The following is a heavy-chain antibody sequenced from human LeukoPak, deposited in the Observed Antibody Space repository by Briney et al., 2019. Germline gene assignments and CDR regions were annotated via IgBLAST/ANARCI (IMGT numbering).Heavy chain of an antibody. CDR2: IKQDGSEK. CDR3: AREKDGRSSTSYYYYMDV. Sequence: GGSLRLSCAASGFTFSSYWMSWVRQAPGKGLEWVANIKQDGSEKYYVDSVKGRFTISRGNAKNSLYLQMNSLRAEDTAVYYCAREKDGRSSTSYYYYMDVWGKGTTVTVSS. J-gene: IGHJ6*03. D-gene: IGHD2-2*01. V-gene: IGHV3-7*01. CDR1: GFTFSSYW.